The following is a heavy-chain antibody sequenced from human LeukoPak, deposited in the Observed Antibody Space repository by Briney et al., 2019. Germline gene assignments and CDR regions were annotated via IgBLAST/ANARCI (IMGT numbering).Heavy chain of an antibody. J-gene: IGHJ4*02. CDR1: GFIFSSYG. Sequence: GGSLRLSCAASGFIFSSYGMNWVRQAPGKGLEWVAVISYDGTNKDYAESVKGRFTISRDNSKLYLQMNSLRTGDTAVYYCARDGNRWLEPLAYWGQGTLVTVSS. CDR2: ISYDGTNK. V-gene: IGHV3-30*03. CDR3: ARDGNRWLEPLAY. D-gene: IGHD6-19*01.